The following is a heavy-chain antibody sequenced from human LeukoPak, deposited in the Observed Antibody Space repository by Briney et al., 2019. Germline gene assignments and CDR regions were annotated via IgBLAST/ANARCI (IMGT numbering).Heavy chain of an antibody. Sequence: SETLSLTCTVSGGSISSGGYYWSWIRQPPGKGLEWIGYIYHSGSTYYNPSLKSRVTISVDRSKNQFSLRLSSVTAADTAVYYCARDIGGVPAALDYWGQGTLVTVSS. V-gene: IGHV4-30-2*01. CDR2: IYHSGST. CDR1: GGSISSGGYY. J-gene: IGHJ4*02. D-gene: IGHD2-2*01. CDR3: ARDIGGVPAALDY.